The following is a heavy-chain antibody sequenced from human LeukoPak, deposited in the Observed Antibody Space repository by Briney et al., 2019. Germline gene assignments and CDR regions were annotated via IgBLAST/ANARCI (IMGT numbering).Heavy chain of an antibody. V-gene: IGHV3-23*01. CDR1: GFTFSSYA. D-gene: IGHD3-3*01. CDR3: AKLPDFWSGYHAGLLDY. CDR2: ISGSGGST. Sequence: GSLRLSCAASGFTFSSYAMSWVRQAPGKGLEWVSAISGSGGSTYYADSVKGRFTISRDNSKNTLYLQMNSLRAEDTAVYYCAKLPDFWSGYHAGLLDYWGQGTLVTVSS. J-gene: IGHJ4*02.